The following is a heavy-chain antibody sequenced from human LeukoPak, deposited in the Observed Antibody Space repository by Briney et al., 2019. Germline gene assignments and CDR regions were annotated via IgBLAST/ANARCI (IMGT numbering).Heavy chain of an antibody. V-gene: IGHV1-2*02. D-gene: IGHD2-2*02. J-gene: IGHJ3*02. Sequence: ASVKVSCKASGYTFTGYYMHWVRQAPGQGREWMGWINPNSGGTNYAQKFQGRVTMTRDTSISTAYMELSRLRSDDTAVYHCARGDCSSTICYTFDIWGQGTMVTVSS. CDR1: GYTFTGYY. CDR3: ARGDCSSTICYTFDI. CDR2: INPNSGGT.